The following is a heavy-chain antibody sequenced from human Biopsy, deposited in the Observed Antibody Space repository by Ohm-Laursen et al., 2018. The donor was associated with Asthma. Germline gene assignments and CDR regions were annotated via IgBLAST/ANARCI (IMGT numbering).Heavy chain of an antibody. J-gene: IGHJ4*02. V-gene: IGHV1-2*06. Sequence: SVKVSCKASGYPFIGYHIHWMRQAPGQGLEWMGRINPNSGATNYAQKFQGRVTMTRDTSISTVYMELSSLRSEDTAVYYCARAGALIVGATMGYWGQGTLVTVSS. CDR3: ARAGALIVGATMGY. CDR1: GYPFIGYH. CDR2: INPNSGAT. D-gene: IGHD1-26*01.